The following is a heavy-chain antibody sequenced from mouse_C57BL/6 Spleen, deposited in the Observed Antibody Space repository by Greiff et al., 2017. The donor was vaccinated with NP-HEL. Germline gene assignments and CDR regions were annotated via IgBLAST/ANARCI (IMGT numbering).Heavy chain of an antibody. CDR2: IHPNSGST. CDR3: ARKGAYEGAIDY. J-gene: IGHJ4*01. D-gene: IGHD1-1*01. CDR1: GYTFTSYW. Sequence: QVQLQQSGAELVKPGASVKLSCKASGYTFTSYWLHWVKQRPGQGLEWIGMIHPNSGSTNYNEKFKSKATLTVDKSSSTAYMQLSSLTSEDSAVYYCARKGAYEGAIDYWGQGTSVTVSS. V-gene: IGHV1-64*01.